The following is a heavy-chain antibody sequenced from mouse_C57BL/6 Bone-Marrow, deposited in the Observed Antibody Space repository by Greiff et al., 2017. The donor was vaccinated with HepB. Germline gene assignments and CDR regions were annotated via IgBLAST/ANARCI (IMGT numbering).Heavy chain of an antibody. CDR2: IYPGDGDT. V-gene: IGHV1-82*01. J-gene: IGHJ3*01. D-gene: IGHD4-1*01. CDR1: GYAFSSSW. CDR3: ARRETGRGFAY. Sequence: QVQLQQSGPELVKPGASVKISCKASGYAFSSSWMNWVKQRPGKGLEWIGRIYPGDGDTNYNGKFKGKATLTVDTSSSTAYMQLSSLTSEDSAVYYCARRETGRGFAYWGQGTLVTVSA.